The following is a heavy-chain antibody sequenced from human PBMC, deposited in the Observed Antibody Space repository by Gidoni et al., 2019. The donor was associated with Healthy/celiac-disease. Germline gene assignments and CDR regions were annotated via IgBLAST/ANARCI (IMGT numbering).Heavy chain of an antibody. CDR1: GGSISSGGYY. J-gene: IGHJ3*02. Sequence: VQLQESGPGLVKPSQTLSLTCTVSGGSISSGGYYWSWIRQHPGKGLEWIGYIYYSGSTYYNPSLKSRVTISVDTSKNQFSLKLSSVTAADTAVYYCARATDIVVVVANAFDIWGQGTMVTVSS. CDR3: ARATDIVVVVANAFDI. D-gene: IGHD2-15*01. CDR2: IYYSGST. V-gene: IGHV4-31*03.